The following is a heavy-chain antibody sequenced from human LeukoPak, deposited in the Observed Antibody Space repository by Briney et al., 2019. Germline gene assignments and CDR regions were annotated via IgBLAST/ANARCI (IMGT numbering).Heavy chain of an antibody. CDR1: GFTFSSYG. V-gene: IGHV3-33*01. J-gene: IGHJ4*02. D-gene: IGHD2-2*01. Sequence: GGSLRLSCAETGFTFSSYGMHWVRQAPGKGLEWVAVIWYDGSNKYYADSVKGRFTISRDNSKNTLYLQMNSLRAEDTAVYYCARDLDQLLIDYWGQGTLVTVSS. CDR2: IWYDGSNK. CDR3: ARDLDQLLIDY.